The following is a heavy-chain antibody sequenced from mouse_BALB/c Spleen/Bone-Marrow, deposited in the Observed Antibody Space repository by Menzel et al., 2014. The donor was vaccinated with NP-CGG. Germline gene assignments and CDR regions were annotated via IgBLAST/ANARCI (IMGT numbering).Heavy chain of an antibody. CDR1: GFTFSSYG. J-gene: IGHJ4*01. D-gene: IGHD1-1*01. V-gene: IGHV5-6-3*01. Sequence: EVQLVESGGGLVQPGGSLKLSCAASGFTFSSYGMSWVRQTPDKRLELVATINSNGGSTYYPDSVKGRFTISRDNAKNTLYLQMSSLKSEDTAMYYCARDYYGSSYAMDNWGQGTSVTVSS. CDR3: ARDYYGSSYAMDN. CDR2: INSNGGST.